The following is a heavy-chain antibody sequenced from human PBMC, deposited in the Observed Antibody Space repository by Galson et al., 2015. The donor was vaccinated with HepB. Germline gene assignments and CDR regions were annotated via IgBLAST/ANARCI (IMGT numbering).Heavy chain of an antibody. J-gene: IGHJ4*02. CDR2: TNPNSGNT. Sequence: SVKVSCKASGFTFTNYDINWVRQATGQGLEWLGWTNPNSGNTGYAQKFQGRVTMTRNTSITTAYMELTRLRSEDTAIYYCARGPAGYDSSGYFDYWGQGTPVTVSS. CDR1: GFTFTNYD. CDR3: ARGPAGYDSSGYFDY. V-gene: IGHV1-8*01. D-gene: IGHD3-22*01.